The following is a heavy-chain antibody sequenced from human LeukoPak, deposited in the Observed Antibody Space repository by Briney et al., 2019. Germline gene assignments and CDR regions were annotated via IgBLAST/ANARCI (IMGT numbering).Heavy chain of an antibody. Sequence: ASVKVSCKASGYTFTSYDINWVRQATGQGLEWMGWMNPNSGNTGYAQKFQGRVTMTRNTSISTAYMELSGLRSEDTAVYYCARQQLEENLSYYYYYGMDVWGQGTTVTVSS. CDR1: GYTFTSYD. V-gene: IGHV1-8*01. CDR2: MNPNSGNT. D-gene: IGHD6-13*01. CDR3: ARQQLEENLSYYYYYGMDV. J-gene: IGHJ6*02.